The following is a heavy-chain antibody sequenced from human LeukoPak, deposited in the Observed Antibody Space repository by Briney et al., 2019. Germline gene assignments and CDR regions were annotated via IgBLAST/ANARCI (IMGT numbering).Heavy chain of an antibody. J-gene: IGHJ4*02. Sequence: GGSLRLSCAASGFTVSSNFMSWVRQAPGKGLEWVSVIYSSGSTFYADSVKGRFTISRDNSKNTLYLQMNSLRAEDTAVYYCAREAYSSSWAGYYFDYWGQGTLVTVSS. CDR2: IYSSGST. CDR3: AREAYSSSWAGYYFDY. V-gene: IGHV3-53*01. D-gene: IGHD6-13*01. CDR1: GFTVSSNF.